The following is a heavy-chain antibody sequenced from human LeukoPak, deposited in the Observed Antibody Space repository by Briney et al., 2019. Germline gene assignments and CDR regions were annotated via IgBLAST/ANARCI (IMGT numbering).Heavy chain of an antibody. D-gene: IGHD2-2*01. CDR3: ARHIGYCSGTSCSLMPEFDS. CDR2: VSSGGNT. V-gene: IGHV4-39*01. CDR1: GDSISNSVYY. Sequence: SETLSLTCTVSGDSISNSVYYWGWVRQPPGKGLAWIGSVSSGGNTFYNPSLKSRVTISVDTSKNQLSLKLTSVSAADTAVYYCARHIGYCSGTSCSLMPEFDSWGQGTLVTVSS. J-gene: IGHJ4*02.